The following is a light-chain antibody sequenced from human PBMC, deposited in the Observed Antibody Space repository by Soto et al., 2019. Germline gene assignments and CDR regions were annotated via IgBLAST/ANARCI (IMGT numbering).Light chain of an antibody. Sequence: DIVMTQSPVTLSLTPGERATLSCRASQSVSSFLAWYQQKPGQAPRLLIYDASNRATGIPARFSGSGSGTDFPLTISSLEPEDFAVYYCQQRTKWPWTFGQGTKWIS. J-gene: IGKJ1*01. CDR2: DAS. V-gene: IGKV3-11*01. CDR1: QSVSSF. CDR3: QQRTKWPWT.